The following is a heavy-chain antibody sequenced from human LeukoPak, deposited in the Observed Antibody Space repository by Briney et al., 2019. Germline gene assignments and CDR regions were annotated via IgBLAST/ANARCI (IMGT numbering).Heavy chain of an antibody. CDR3: APTSEAYTSNWSV. Sequence: ASVKVSCKTSGYRFTDDYMHWVRQAPGQGREWMGWINPDSGFTNYAPKFQGRVIMTRDTSISTAYMEVRRLRYDDTAMYYCAPTSEAYTSNWSVWGQGTLVTVSP. CDR2: INPDSGFT. J-gene: IGHJ4*02. CDR1: GYRFTDDY. V-gene: IGHV1-2*02. D-gene: IGHD3-16*01.